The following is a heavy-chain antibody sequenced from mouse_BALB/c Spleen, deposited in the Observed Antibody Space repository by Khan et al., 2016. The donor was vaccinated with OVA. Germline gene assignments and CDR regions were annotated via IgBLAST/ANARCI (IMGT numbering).Heavy chain of an antibody. V-gene: IGHV5-6-4*01. Sequence: EVELVESGGGLVKPGGSLRLSCEASGFTFSIYSMSWVRQTPEKRLAWVATITSGGSYTYYPDSVQGRCTIYRDHAQHTLYLQRSSLKAEDTSIYYCTRDRNYYGSSVYFDYWGQGTTLTVSS. CDR2: ITSGGSYT. CDR1: GFTFSIYS. D-gene: IGHD1-1*01. CDR3: TRDRNYYGSSVYFDY. J-gene: IGHJ2*01.